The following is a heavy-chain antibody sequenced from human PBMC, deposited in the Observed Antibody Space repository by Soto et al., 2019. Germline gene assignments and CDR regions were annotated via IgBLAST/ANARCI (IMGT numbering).Heavy chain of an antibody. CDR2: ISAYNGNT. V-gene: IGHV1-18*01. CDR3: ARKNRDGRVSYAFDI. D-gene: IGHD6-6*01. Sequence: QVQLVQSGAEVKKPGASVKVSCKASGYTFTSYGISWVRQAPGQGLEWMGWISAYNGNTNYAQKLQGRVTMTTDTSTSTACMELRSLTSDDTAVYYCARKNRDGRVSYAFDIWGQGTMVTVSS. CDR1: GYTFTSYG. J-gene: IGHJ3*02.